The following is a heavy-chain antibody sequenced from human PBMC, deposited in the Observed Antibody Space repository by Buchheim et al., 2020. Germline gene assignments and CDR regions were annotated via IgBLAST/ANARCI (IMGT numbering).Heavy chain of an antibody. CDR2: IWYDGSNK. CDR1: GFTFSSYG. D-gene: IGHD4-23*01. Sequence: QVQLVESGGGVVQPGRSLRLSCAASGFTFSSYGMHWVRQAPGKGLEWVAVIWYDGSNKYYADSVKGRFTIFRDNYKNRIDMQMNSLRAEDTAVYYCARERTTVVTQKSYGMDVWGQGTT. V-gene: IGHV3-33*01. CDR3: ARERTTVVTQKSYGMDV. J-gene: IGHJ6*02.